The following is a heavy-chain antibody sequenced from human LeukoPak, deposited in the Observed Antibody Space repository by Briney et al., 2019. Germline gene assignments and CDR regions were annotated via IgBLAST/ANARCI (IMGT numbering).Heavy chain of an antibody. J-gene: IGHJ4*02. D-gene: IGHD2-15*01. V-gene: IGHV5-51*01. CDR2: IYPADSDT. CDR1: GYGFTNYW. Sequence: GESLKISYKGSGYGFTNYWIAWARPMPGKGLEWMGIIYPADSDTRYSPSFQGQVTISAEKSISTAYLQCSSLKASDTAMYYCARLSGDGGYFHYWGQGTLVTVSS. CDR3: ARLSGDGGYFHY.